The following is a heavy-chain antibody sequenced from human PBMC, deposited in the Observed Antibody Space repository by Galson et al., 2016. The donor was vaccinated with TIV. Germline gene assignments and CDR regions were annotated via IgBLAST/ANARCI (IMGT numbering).Heavy chain of an antibody. J-gene: IGHJ4*02. CDR3: TRDGRGNWKYVDYFDY. Sequence: SLRLSCAASGFTFDSYTFHWVRQTPGKGLEWVAIISHDGNNKDFADSVQCRFTISRDSSKNTVFLQMNSLRLEDTAVYYCTRDGRGNWKYVDYFDYWGQGTLVTVSS. D-gene: IGHD1-7*01. V-gene: IGHV3-30-3*01. CDR1: GFTFDSYT. CDR2: ISHDGNNK.